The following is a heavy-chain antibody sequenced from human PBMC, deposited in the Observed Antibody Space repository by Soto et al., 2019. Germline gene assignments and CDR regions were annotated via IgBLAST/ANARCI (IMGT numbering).Heavy chain of an antibody. D-gene: IGHD1-26*01. CDR3: ARREIQGPIDY. CDR2: IYYSGTT. V-gene: IGHV4-28*01. J-gene: IGHJ4*02. Sequence: QVQLQESGPGLVKPSDTLSLTCAVSGYSISSSNWWGWIRQPPGKGLEWIGYIYYSGTTYYNPSLNSLVTMAVDTSKNQFSLKLTSVTDVDTAVYYCARREIQGPIDYWGPGTLVTVSS. CDR1: GYSISSSNW.